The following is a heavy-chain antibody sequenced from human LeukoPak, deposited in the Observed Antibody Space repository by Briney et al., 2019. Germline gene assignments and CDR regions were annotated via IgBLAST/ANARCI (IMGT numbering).Heavy chain of an antibody. Sequence: GESLTLSCAASGFTFSSYAMSWVRQPAGKGLEWVAAIGGSGGSTYYADSVKGRLTISRDNSKNTLYLQMNSLRAEDTAVYYCAKDTQLELRPNWFDPWGQGTLVTVSS. CDR2: IGGSGGST. CDR3: AKDTQLELRPNWFDP. J-gene: IGHJ5*02. D-gene: IGHD1-7*01. CDR1: GFTFSSYA. V-gene: IGHV3-23*01.